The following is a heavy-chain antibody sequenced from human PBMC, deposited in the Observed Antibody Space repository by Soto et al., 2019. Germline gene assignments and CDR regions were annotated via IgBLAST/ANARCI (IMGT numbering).Heavy chain of an antibody. D-gene: IGHD3-10*01. CDR3: ARGGILLWFGELLIRDYYYYMDV. V-gene: IGHV1-18*01. J-gene: IGHJ6*03. CDR1: GYTFTSYG. CDR2: ISAYNGNT. Sequence: ASVKVSCKASGYTFTSYGISWVRQAPGQGLEWMGWISAYNGNTNYAQKLQGRVTMTTDTSTSTAYMELRSLRSDDTAVDYCARGGILLWFGELLIRDYYYYMDVWGKGTTVTVSS.